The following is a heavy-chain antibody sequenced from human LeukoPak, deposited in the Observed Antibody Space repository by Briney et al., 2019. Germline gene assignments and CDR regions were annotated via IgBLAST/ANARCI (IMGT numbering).Heavy chain of an antibody. CDR1: GGSFSGYY. Sequence: PSETLSLTCAVYGGSFSGYYWSWIRQPPGKGLEGMGEINHSGSTNYNPSLKSRVTISVDTSKNQFSLKLSSVTAADTAVYYCARGLRYGDKYDYWGQGTLVTVSS. V-gene: IGHV4-34*01. D-gene: IGHD4-23*01. CDR2: INHSGST. J-gene: IGHJ4*02. CDR3: ARGLRYGDKYDY.